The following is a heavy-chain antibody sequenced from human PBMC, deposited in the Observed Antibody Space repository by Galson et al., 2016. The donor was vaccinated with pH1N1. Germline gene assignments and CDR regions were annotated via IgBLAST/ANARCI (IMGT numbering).Heavy chain of an antibody. J-gene: IGHJ2*01. CDR2: IIPNFNTA. D-gene: IGHD3-22*01. CDR1: GGTFGSYG. V-gene: IGHV1-69*13. Sequence: SVKVSCKASGGTFGSYGINWVRQAPGQGLEWMGGIIPNFNTAKYAQNFQGRVTITADESTTTAYMELSSLRSEDTAVYYCAREDYYDTDLSDWYFDLWGRGTLLTVSS. CDR3: AREDYYDTDLSDWYFDL.